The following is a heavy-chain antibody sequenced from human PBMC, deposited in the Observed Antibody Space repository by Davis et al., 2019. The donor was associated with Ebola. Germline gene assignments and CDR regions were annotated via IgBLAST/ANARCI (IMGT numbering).Heavy chain of an antibody. J-gene: IGHJ5*02. CDR1: GGSISSYY. CDR2: IYYSGST. CDR3: ARDVDIVATMHNWFDP. D-gene: IGHD5-12*01. Sequence: PSETLSLTCTVSGGSISSYYWSWIRQPPGKGLEWIGYIYYSGSTYYNPSLKSRVTISVDTSKNQFSLKLSSVTAADTAVYYCARDVDIVATMHNWFDPWGQGTLVTVSS. V-gene: IGHV4-30-4*01.